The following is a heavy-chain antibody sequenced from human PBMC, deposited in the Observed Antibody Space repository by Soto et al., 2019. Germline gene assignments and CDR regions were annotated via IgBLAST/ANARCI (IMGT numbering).Heavy chain of an antibody. CDR1: GFTFNNYN. D-gene: IGHD3-9*01. J-gene: IGHJ4*02. CDR3: ARYTSDILGFDY. CDR2: ISYDGSNK. Sequence: QVYLVESGGGVVQPGRSLRLSCAASGFTFNNYNMHWVRQAPGKGLEWVARISYDGSNKNYPDSVKGRFIISRDNSENTLYLQMNSLRLEDTSVYYCARYTSDILGFDYWGQGSLVTVSS. V-gene: IGHV3-30*03.